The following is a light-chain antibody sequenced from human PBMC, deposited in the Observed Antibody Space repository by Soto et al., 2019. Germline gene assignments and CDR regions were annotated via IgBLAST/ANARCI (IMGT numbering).Light chain of an antibody. CDR3: QQYGSSRT. J-gene: IGKJ1*01. Sequence: DIVMTQSPSTLSVSPGERATLSCRASQSVSSSYLAWYQQKPGQAPRLLVYGASSRATGIPDRFSGSGSGTDFTLTISRLEPEDFAVYYCQQYGSSRTFGQGTKVDIK. CDR1: QSVSSSY. CDR2: GAS. V-gene: IGKV3-20*01.